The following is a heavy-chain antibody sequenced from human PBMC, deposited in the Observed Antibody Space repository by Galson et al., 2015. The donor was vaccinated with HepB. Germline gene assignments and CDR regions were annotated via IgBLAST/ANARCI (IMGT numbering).Heavy chain of an antibody. Sequence: SLRLSCAASGFTFHDYAISWVRQAPGKGLEWVSGISWNGVRTGYADSLKGRFTISRDNAKNSLYLQMNSLRAEDTALYYCVRGPRWLVGGFGDYWGREPWSPSPQ. CDR1: GFTFHDYA. J-gene: IGHJ4*02. CDR2: ISWNGVRT. V-gene: IGHV3-20*04. CDR3: VRGPRWLVGGFGDY. D-gene: IGHD6-19*01.